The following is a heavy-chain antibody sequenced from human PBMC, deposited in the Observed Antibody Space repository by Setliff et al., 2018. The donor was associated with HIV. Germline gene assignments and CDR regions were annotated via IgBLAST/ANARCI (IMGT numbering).Heavy chain of an antibody. V-gene: IGHV1-2*05. CDR3: SRGGYSGYDTGDAFDI. J-gene: IGHJ3*02. D-gene: IGHD5-12*01. CDR1: GYTFTGYH. Sequence: WASVKVSCKAFGYTFTGYHIHWVRQAPGQGLEWLGRINPNSGGTKYAQKFQGRVTMTRDTSISTAYMQLSSLSSDDTVVYYCSRGGYSGYDTGDAFDIWGQGTMVTVSS. CDR2: INPNSGGT.